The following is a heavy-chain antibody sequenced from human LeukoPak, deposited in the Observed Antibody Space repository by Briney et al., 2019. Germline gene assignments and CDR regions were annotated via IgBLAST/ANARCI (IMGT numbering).Heavy chain of an antibody. D-gene: IGHD6-19*01. CDR1: GFTFSSYW. CDR3: ARDAADLAVAFDY. Sequence: GGSLRLSCAASGFTFSSYWMSWVRQAPGKGLEWVSSISSGSSYISYADSMKGRFTISRDNAKNSLYLQMNSLRAEDTAVYYCARDAADLAVAFDYWGQGTLVTVSS. J-gene: IGHJ4*02. V-gene: IGHV3-21*01. CDR2: ISSGSSYI.